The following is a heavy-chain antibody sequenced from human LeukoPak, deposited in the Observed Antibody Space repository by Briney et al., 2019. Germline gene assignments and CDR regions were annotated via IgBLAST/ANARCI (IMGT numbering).Heavy chain of an antibody. CDR1: GFTFSSYA. CDR2: ISGSGGST. V-gene: IGHV3-23*01. CDR3: AKVGIAAFLGDY. Sequence: GGSLRLSCAASGFTFSSYAMSWVRQAPGEGLEWVSAISGSGGSTYYADSVKGRFTISRDNSKNTLYLQMNSLRAEDTAVYYCAKVGIAAFLGDYWGQGTLVTVSS. J-gene: IGHJ4*02. D-gene: IGHD6-13*01.